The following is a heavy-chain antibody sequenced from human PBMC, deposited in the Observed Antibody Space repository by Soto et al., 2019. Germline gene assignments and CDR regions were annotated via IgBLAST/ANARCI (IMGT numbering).Heavy chain of an antibody. CDR3: ARGNYDILTGYYNSDYYYFYMDV. V-gene: IGHV4-59*01. CDR2: IYYSGSA. D-gene: IGHD3-9*01. Sequence: LEPLSLTCSVACGSISSYYWSWIRQPTGKGLEWIGYIYYSGSANYNPSLKSRVTISVDTSKNQFSLKLSSVTAADTAVYYCARGNYDILTGYYNSDYYYFYMDVWGKGTTVTVSS. CDR1: CGSISSYY. J-gene: IGHJ6*03.